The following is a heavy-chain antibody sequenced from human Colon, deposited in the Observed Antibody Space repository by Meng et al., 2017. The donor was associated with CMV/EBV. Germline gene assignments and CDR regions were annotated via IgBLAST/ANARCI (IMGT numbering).Heavy chain of an antibody. V-gene: IGHV1-69*10. CDR2: IIPILGIA. CDR3: ARLSYDSSGYYDPSSGMDV. CDR1: GGTFSSYA. D-gene: IGHD3-22*01. Sequence: SVPVSCQASGGTFSSYAISWVRQAPGQGLEWMGGIIPILGIANYAQKFQGRVTITADKSTSTAYMELSSLRSEDTAVDYCARLSYDSSGYYDPSSGMDVWGQGTTVTVSS. J-gene: IGHJ6*02.